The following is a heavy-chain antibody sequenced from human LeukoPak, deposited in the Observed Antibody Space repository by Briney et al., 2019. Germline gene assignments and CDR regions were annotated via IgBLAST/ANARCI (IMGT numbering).Heavy chain of an antibody. Sequence: SETLSLTCTVSGASISSGDYXXXXXXQXXXXXXEWIGNIYYSGNSYYNPSLKSRXTIXXXXXKNQFSLELNSVTAADTALYYCARVGFSYGTVSWGQGALVTVSS. CDR1: GASISSGDYX. V-gene: IGHV4-39*01. CDR3: ARVGFSYGTVS. D-gene: IGHD1-7*01. J-gene: IGHJ5*02. CDR2: IYYSGNS.